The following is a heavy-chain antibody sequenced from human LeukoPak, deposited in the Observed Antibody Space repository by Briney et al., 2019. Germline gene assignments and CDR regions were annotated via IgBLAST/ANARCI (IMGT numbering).Heavy chain of an antibody. V-gene: IGHV4-59*01. J-gene: IGHJ4*02. CDR1: GGSISSYY. CDR2: IYYTGAT. Sequence: SETLSLTCTVSGGSISSYYWSWIRLPPGKGLEWIGYIYYTGATYYNPSLKSRVTISLDTSKNQFSLKLSSVTAADAAVYYCASLRSESYGLIYWGQGTLVTVSS. D-gene: IGHD5-18*01. CDR3: ASLRSESYGLIY.